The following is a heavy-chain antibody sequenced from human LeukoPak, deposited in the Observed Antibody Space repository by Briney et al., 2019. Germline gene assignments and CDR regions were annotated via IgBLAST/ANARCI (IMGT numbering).Heavy chain of an antibody. CDR1: GFTFTSYS. CDR2: ISSSGDYR. CDR3: ARGYYSGY. V-gene: IGHV3-21*01. D-gene: IGHD1-14*01. J-gene: IGHJ4*02. Sequence: PGGSLRLSCAASGFTFTSYSMNWVRQAPGKGLEWVSSISSSGDYRYYADSMKGRFTISRDNAKKSLYLQMNSLGAEDTAVYYCARGYYSGYWGQGTLVTVSS.